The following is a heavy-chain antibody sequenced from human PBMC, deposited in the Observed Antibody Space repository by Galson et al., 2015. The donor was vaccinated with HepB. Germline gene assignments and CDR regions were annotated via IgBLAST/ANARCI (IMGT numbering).Heavy chain of an antibody. J-gene: IGHJ4*02. Sequence: SLRLSCAASGFTVSSNYMSWVRQAPGKGLEWVSVIYSGGSTYYADSVKGRFTISRDNSKNTLYLQMNSLRAEDTAVYYCARSPVQWLALDYWGQGTLVTVSS. CDR3: ARSPVQWLALDY. V-gene: IGHV3-53*01. CDR1: GFTVSSNY. CDR2: IYSGGST. D-gene: IGHD6-19*01.